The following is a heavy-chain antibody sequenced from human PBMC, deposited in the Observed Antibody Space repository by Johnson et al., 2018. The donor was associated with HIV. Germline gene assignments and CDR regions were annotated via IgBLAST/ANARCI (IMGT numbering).Heavy chain of an antibody. V-gene: IGHV3-7*03. CDR3: ARSPLRYFDWSYGFDI. D-gene: IGHD3-9*01. J-gene: IGHJ3*02. CDR2: INQDGSAK. CDR1: RFTFSSYA. Sequence: VQLVEYGGGVVQPGRSLRLSCAASRFTFSSYAMHWVRQAPGKGLEWVANINQDGSAKYYVDSVKGRFPMSRDNAKNSVYLQMNSLRAEDTAVYYCARSPLRYFDWSYGFDIWGQGTMVTVSS.